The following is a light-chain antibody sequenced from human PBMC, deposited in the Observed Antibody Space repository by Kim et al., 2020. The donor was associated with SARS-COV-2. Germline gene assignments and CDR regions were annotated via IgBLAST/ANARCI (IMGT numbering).Light chain of an antibody. CDR3: QQYNSFLYT. J-gene: IGKJ2*01. Sequence: SASVGDRVTIPCRASQDINSWLAWYQQKPGKAPKLLIYDASTLETGVPSRFSGRRSGTEFTLTISSLQPDDFATYYCQQYNSFLYTFGQGTKLEI. CDR2: DAS. V-gene: IGKV1-5*01. CDR1: QDINSW.